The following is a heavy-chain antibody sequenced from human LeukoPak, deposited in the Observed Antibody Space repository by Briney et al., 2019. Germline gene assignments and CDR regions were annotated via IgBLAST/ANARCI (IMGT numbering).Heavy chain of an antibody. D-gene: IGHD3-10*01. CDR1: GGSISSGDFY. J-gene: IGHJ5*02. CDR3: ARGPSYRKGWGWFDP. Sequence: SETLSLTCTVSGGSISSGDFYWSWIRQPPGKGLEWIGYIYYRGNTSYNPSLRSRLTISVDTSKNQFSLKLNSLTVADTAVYYCARGPSYRKGWGWFDPWGQGTPVSVSS. CDR2: IYYRGNT. V-gene: IGHV4-30-4*01.